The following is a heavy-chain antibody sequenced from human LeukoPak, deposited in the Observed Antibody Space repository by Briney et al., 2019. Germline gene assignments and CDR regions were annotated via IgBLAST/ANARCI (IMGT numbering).Heavy chain of an antibody. CDR3: ARGGVVVPADRGWFDP. CDR2: INHSGST. D-gene: IGHD2-2*01. CDR1: GGSFSGYY. J-gene: IGHJ5*02. Sequence: SETLSLTCAVYGGSFSGYYWSWIRQPPGKGLEWIGEINHSGSTNYNPSLKSRVTISVDTSKNQFSLKLSSVTAADTAVYYCARGGVVVPADRGWFDPWGQGTLATVSS. V-gene: IGHV4-34*01.